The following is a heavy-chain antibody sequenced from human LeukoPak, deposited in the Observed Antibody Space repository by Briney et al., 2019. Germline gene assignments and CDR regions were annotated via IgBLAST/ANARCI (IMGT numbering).Heavy chain of an antibody. Sequence: GGSLRLSCAASGFTFSSYSMNWVRQAPGKGLEWVSSISSSSSYIYYADLVKGRFTISRDNAKNSLYLQMNSLRAEDTAVYYCARDYYYDSSGYYFGPDAFDIWGQGTMVTVSS. J-gene: IGHJ3*02. CDR3: ARDYYYDSSGYYFGPDAFDI. CDR1: GFTFSSYS. D-gene: IGHD3-22*01. CDR2: ISSSSSYI. V-gene: IGHV3-21*01.